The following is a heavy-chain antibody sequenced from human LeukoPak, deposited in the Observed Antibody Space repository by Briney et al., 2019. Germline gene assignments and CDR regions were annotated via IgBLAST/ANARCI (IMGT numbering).Heavy chain of an antibody. CDR2: IGTAGDT. Sequence: GGSLRLSCAASGFTFSSYDMHWVRQATGKGLEWVSAIGTAGDTYYPGSVKGRFTISRENAKNSLYLQMNSLRAGDTAVYYCGREPRWFGDLYGMDVWGQGTTVTVSS. D-gene: IGHD3-10*01. CDR1: GFTFSSYD. V-gene: IGHV3-13*04. J-gene: IGHJ6*02. CDR3: GREPRWFGDLYGMDV.